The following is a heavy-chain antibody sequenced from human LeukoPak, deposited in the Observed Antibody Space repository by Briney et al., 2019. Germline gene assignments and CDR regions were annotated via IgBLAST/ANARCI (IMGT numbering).Heavy chain of an antibody. CDR1: GGSFSGYY. Sequence: TSETLSLTCAVYGGSFSGYYWTWIRQTPGRGLEWIGEINHSGSTNYNPSLKSRVTISVDTSKSQFSLKLNSVTAADTAMYYCARGRDPYWGQGTLVTVSS. J-gene: IGHJ4*02. CDR3: ARGRDPY. CDR2: INHSGST. D-gene: IGHD5-24*01. V-gene: IGHV4-34*01.